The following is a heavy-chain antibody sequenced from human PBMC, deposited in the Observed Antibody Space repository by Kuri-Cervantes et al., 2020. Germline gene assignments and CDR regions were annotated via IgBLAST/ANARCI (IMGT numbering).Heavy chain of an antibody. J-gene: IGHJ4*02. V-gene: IGHV5-51*01. D-gene: IGHD3-22*01. CDR3: ARGDDYYDSSGFDY. CDR1: GYSFNSYW. Sequence: GGSLRLSCKGSGYSFNSYWIAWVRQMPGKGLEWMGIIYPGDSDTRYSPSIQGQVTISADKSISTAYLQWSSLKASGTAMYYCARGDDYYDSSGFDYWGQGTLVTVSS. CDR2: IYPGDSDT.